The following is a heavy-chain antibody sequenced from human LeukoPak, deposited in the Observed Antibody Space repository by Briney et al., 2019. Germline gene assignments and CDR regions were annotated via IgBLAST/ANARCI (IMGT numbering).Heavy chain of an antibody. CDR1: GFTFSSYG. V-gene: IGHV3-23*01. J-gene: IGHJ4*02. D-gene: IGHD2/OR15-2a*01. Sequence: GGTLRLSCAASGFTFSSYGMSWVRQAPGKGLEWVSAISGSGGSTYYAVSVKGRFTISRDNSKNTLYLQMNSLRAEDTAVYYCAKGPLSHFVYWGQGTLVTVSS. CDR3: AKGPLSHFVY. CDR2: ISGSGGST.